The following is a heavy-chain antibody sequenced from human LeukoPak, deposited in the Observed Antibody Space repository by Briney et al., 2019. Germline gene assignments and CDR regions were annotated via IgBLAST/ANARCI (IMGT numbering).Heavy chain of an antibody. CDR3: AKVPNTFGGVIAGFDY. V-gene: IGHV3-23*01. CDR1: GFTFSSYA. Sequence: GGSLRLSCAASGFTFSSYAMSWVRQAPGKGLEWVSAISGSGGSTYYADSVKGRFTISRDNSKNTLYLQMNSLRAEDTAVYYCAKVPNTFGGVIAGFDYWGQGTLVTVSS. J-gene: IGHJ4*02. CDR2: ISGSGGST. D-gene: IGHD3-16*02.